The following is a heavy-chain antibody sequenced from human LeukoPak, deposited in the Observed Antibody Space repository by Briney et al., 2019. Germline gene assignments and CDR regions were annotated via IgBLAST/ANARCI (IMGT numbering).Heavy chain of an antibody. J-gene: IGHJ3*02. Sequence: GGSLRLSCAASGFTISNNYIRWRSQAPGKGREWVSHIYSGGFTQFAGSVRGRFTMSRDSSKNTLYLQMNSLRAEDTAVYYCVPLRAVASNAFDIWGQGTMVTVSS. V-gene: IGHV3-66*01. CDR2: IYSGGFT. D-gene: IGHD6-19*01. CDR1: GFTISNNY. CDR3: VPLRAVASNAFDI.